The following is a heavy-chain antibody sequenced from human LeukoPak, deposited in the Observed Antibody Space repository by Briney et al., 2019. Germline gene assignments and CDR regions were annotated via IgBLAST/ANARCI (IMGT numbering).Heavy chain of an antibody. V-gene: IGHV4-59*12. J-gene: IGHJ3*02. Sequence: SETLSLTCTVAGGSISSYHWSWIRQPPEKGLEWIGYIYYSGSTNYNPSLKSRVTISVDTSKNQFSLKLSSVTAADTAVYYCARRARTYYYDTIGAFDIWGQGTMVTVSS. CDR2: IYYSGST. CDR1: GGSISSYH. D-gene: IGHD3-22*01. CDR3: ARRARTYYYDTIGAFDI.